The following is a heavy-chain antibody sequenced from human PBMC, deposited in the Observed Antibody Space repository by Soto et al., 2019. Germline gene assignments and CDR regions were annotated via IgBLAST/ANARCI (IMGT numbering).Heavy chain of an antibody. CDR2: ITSGGST. CDR1: GFTVSSVY. CDR3: ARDILGGAYDFWH. D-gene: IGHD3-3*01. J-gene: IGHJ4*02. V-gene: IGHV3-66*01. Sequence: EVQLVESGGGLVQPGGSLRLSCAASGFTVSSVYMTWVRQALGKGLEWVSVITSGGSTYYADSVRGRFTISRDNSKNTLYLQMNSLRAEDTAVYYCARDILGGAYDFWHGGQGTLVTVSS.